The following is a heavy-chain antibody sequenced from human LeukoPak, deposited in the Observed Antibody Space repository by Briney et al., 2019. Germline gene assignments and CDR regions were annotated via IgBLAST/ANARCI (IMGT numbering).Heavy chain of an antibody. Sequence: GGTLRLSCAASGFTFSSYGMSWVRQAPGKGLEWVSAISGSGGSTYYADSVKGRFTISRDNSKNTLYLQMNSLKTEDTAVYYCTRAHQEWLAFDYWGQGTLVTVSS. CDR3: TRAHQEWLAFDY. J-gene: IGHJ4*02. CDR1: GFTFSSYG. V-gene: IGHV3-23*01. CDR2: ISGSGGST. D-gene: IGHD6-19*01.